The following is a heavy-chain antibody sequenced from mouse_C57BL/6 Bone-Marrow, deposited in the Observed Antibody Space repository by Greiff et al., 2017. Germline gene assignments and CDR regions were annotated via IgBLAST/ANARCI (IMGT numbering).Heavy chain of an antibody. CDR2: IDPANGDT. CDR1: GFNIKDDY. V-gene: IGHV14-4*01. J-gene: IGHJ2*01. CDR3: TAIYYDYYRGYYFDY. Sequence: VQLKQSGAELVRPGASVKLSCTASGFNIKDDYMHWVKPRPEQGLEWIGWIDPANGDTEYASKFQGKATITADTSSNTAYRQLSSLTSEDTAVYYCTAIYYDYYRGYYFDYWGQGTTLTVSS. D-gene: IGHD2-4*01.